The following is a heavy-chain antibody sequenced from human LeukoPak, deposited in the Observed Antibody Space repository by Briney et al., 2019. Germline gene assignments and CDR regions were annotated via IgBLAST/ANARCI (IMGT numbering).Heavy chain of an antibody. CDR2: ISGSGDST. J-gene: IGHJ4*02. V-gene: IGHV3-23*01. D-gene: IGHD6-13*01. CDR3: VRNSGGSAAHPFDY. Sequence: PGGSLRLSXAASGFTFSVYAMSWVRQAPGKGLEWVSGISGSGDSTFYADAVKGRFTISRDNSKNTLYLQMNSLGAEDTALYYCVRNSGGSAAHPFDYWGQGTLVTVSS. CDR1: GFTFSVYA.